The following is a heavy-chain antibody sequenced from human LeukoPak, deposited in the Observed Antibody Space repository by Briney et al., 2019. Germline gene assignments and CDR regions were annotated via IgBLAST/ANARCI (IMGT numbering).Heavy chain of an antibody. CDR2: INWNGDST. Sequence: GGSLRLSCAASGFTFDDYGMSWVRQAPGKGLEWVSGINWNGDSTGYADSVKGRFTIPRDNAKNSLYLQMNSLRAEDTALYHCARDGKYSGYDFDIWGQGTMVTVSS. D-gene: IGHD5-12*01. CDR3: ARDGKYSGYDFDI. J-gene: IGHJ3*02. V-gene: IGHV3-20*01. CDR1: GFTFDDYG.